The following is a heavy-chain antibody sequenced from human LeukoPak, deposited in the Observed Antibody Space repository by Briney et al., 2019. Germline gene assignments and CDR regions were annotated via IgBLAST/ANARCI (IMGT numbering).Heavy chain of an antibody. J-gene: IGHJ4*02. CDR3: AREGYYGSGSPPSLYFDY. D-gene: IGHD3-10*01. V-gene: IGHV3-30-3*01. CDR2: TSSDLNVK. Sequence: GGSLGLSCAASGFTFRNYVIHWVRQAPGKGLEWVAVTSSDLNVKLYADSVKGRFTISRDNSRSTMYLQMNSLRPEDTAIYYCAREGYYGSGSPPSLYFDYWGQGTLVTVSS. CDR1: GFTFRNYV.